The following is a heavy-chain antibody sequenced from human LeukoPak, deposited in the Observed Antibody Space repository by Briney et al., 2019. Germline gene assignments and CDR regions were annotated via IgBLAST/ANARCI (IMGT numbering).Heavy chain of an antibody. J-gene: IGHJ3*02. V-gene: IGHV5-51*01. D-gene: IGHD3-22*01. Sequence: GESLQISCKGSGYSFTSYWIGWVRQMPGKGLEWMGIIYPGDSDTRYSPSFQGQVTISADKSISTAYLQWSSLKASDTAMYYCARGFHTMIVVANAFDIWGQGTMVTVSS. CDR1: GYSFTSYW. CDR2: IYPGDSDT. CDR3: ARGFHTMIVVANAFDI.